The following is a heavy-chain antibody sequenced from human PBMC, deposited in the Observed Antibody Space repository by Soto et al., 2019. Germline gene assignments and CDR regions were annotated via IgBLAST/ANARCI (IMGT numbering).Heavy chain of an antibody. D-gene: IGHD5-18*01. J-gene: IGHJ4*02. V-gene: IGHV1-46*01. CDR1: GYTFTHYY. CDR3: ATSVNSAMAFDY. Sequence: QVQLVQSGGEVKEPGASVKVSCKASGYTFTHYYIHWVRQAPGQGLEWMGIINPNGGSTTYAQKFRAGFTMTRDTSTSTVYMELSSLRSEDSAVYYCATSVNSAMAFDYWGQGTLVTVSS. CDR2: INPNGGST.